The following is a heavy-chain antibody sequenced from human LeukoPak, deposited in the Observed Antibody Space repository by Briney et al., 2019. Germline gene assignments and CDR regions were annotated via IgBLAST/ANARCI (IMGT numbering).Heavy chain of an antibody. Sequence: PPETLSLTCTVSGGSISSGSYYWSWIRQPAGKGLEWIGRIYTSGSTNYNPSLKSRVTISVDTSKNQFSLKLSSVTAADTAVYYCARRSSSSSWYAFDYWGQGTLVTVSS. D-gene: IGHD6-13*01. CDR2: IYTSGST. J-gene: IGHJ4*02. CDR3: ARRSSSSSWYAFDY. CDR1: GGSISSGSYY. V-gene: IGHV4-61*02.